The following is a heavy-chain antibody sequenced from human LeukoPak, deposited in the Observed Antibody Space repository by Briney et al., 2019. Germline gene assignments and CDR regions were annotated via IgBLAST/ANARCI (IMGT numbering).Heavy chain of an antibody. D-gene: IGHD6-19*01. CDR1: GFSFSDYY. V-gene: IGHV3-11*01. CDR2: ISSSGSTI. J-gene: IGHJ4*02. Sequence: SGGSLRLSCAASGFSFSDYYISWVRQAPGKGLEWVSYISSSGSTIYYADSVKGRFTISRDNAKNSLYLQMNSLRAEDTAVYYCARDAAVAGGVFDYWGQGTLVTVSS. CDR3: ARDAAVAGGVFDY.